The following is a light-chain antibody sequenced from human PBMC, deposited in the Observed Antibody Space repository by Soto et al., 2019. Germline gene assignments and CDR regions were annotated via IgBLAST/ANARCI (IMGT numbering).Light chain of an antibody. Sequence: QSALTQPASVSGSPGQSITISCTGTRSDVGGYNFVSWYQHHPGKAPKLMIYEVSNRPSGVSNRFSASKSGNTASLTISGLQAEDEADYYCSSYTGSTTSYVLFGGGTKVTVL. CDR2: EVS. V-gene: IGLV2-14*01. CDR3: SSYTGSTTSYVL. CDR1: RSDVGGYNF. J-gene: IGLJ2*01.